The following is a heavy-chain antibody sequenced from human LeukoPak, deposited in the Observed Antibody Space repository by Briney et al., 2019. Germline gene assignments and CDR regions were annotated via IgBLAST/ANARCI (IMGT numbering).Heavy chain of an antibody. CDR2: ISSSSSYI. J-gene: IGHJ4*02. CDR3: ARARTVVDSIPDY. Sequence: GGSLRLSCAASGFTFSSYSMNWVRQAPGKGLEWVSSISSSSSYIYYADSVKGRFTISRDNAKNSLYLQMNSLRAEDTAVYYCARARTVVDSIPDYWGQGTLVTASS. D-gene: IGHD4-23*01. V-gene: IGHV3-21*01. CDR1: GFTFSSYS.